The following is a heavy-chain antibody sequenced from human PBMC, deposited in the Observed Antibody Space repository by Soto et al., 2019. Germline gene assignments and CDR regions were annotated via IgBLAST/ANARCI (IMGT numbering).Heavy chain of an antibody. CDR1: GYMFTYYH. CDR2: INPNGGDT. CDR3: ARVPYSSGLLGYLDY. D-gene: IGHD5-18*01. V-gene: IGHV1-46*01. J-gene: IGHJ4*02. Sequence: QVQLVQSGAEVKKPGASVKVSRKTSGYMFTYYHVHWVRQAPGQGLERMGIINPNGGDTRYAQNFQGRVTMTRDTSTSTVYMEVSSLRSEDTALYYCARVPYSSGLLGYLDYWGQGTLVTVSS.